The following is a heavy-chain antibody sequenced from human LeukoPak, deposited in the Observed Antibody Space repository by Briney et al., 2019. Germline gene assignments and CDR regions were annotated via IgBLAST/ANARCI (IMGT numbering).Heavy chain of an antibody. Sequence: GGSLRLSCVASGFAFETYTMNWVRQAPGKGLEWVSAISGSGGSTYYADSVKGRFTISRDNSKNTLYLQMNSLRAEDTAVYYCANLIVGATYYFDYWGQGTLVTVSS. CDR2: ISGSGGST. CDR1: GFAFETYT. V-gene: IGHV3-23*01. D-gene: IGHD1-26*01. CDR3: ANLIVGATYYFDY. J-gene: IGHJ4*02.